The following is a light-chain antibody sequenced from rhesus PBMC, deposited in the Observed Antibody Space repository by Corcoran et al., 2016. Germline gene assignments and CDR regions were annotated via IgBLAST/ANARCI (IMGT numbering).Light chain of an antibody. CDR2: GAS. CDR1: QSVSSY. V-gene: IGKV3-24*04. CDR3: LQSSNWHS. J-gene: IGKJ2*01. Sequence: EIVMTQSPATLALSPGERATLSCRASQSVSSYFAWYQQKPGKAPRLLIYGASSRATGVPDRFSGRGSGTEFSLTISRLEPEVVVVYFCLQSSNWHSFGQGTKVEIK.